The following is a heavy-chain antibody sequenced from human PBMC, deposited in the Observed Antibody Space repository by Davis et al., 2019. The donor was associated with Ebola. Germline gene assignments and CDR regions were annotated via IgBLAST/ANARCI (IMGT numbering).Heavy chain of an antibody. CDR2: INPHSGGT. Sequence: ASVKVSCKASGYTFTAYYMHWVRQAPGQGLEWMGWINPHSGGTNYVQNFQGRVTMTRDTSINTAYMELTRLTSDDTAVYYCAREATTISYRFDFWGQGTLVTVSS. V-gene: IGHV1-2*02. J-gene: IGHJ4*02. D-gene: IGHD3-9*01. CDR3: AREATTISYRFDF. CDR1: GYTFTAYY.